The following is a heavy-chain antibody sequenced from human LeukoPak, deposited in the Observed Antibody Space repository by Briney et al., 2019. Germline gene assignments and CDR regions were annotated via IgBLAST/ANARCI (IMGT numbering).Heavy chain of an antibody. CDR1: GYTFTSYG. J-gene: IGHJ3*02. Sequence: ASVKVSCKASGYTFTSYGISWVRQAPGQGLGWMGWISAYNGNTNYAQKLQGRATMTTDTSTSTAYMELRSLRSDDTAVYYCAGGSIYYDSSGYYKSNAFDIWGQGTMVTVSS. V-gene: IGHV1-18*01. D-gene: IGHD3-22*01. CDR3: AGGSIYYDSSGYYKSNAFDI. CDR2: ISAYNGNT.